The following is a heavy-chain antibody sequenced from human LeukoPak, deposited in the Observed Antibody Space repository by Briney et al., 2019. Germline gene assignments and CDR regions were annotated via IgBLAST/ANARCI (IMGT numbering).Heavy chain of an antibody. CDR2: IYYSGST. Sequence: PSETLSLTCTVSGGSISSSSYYWGWIRQPPGKGLEWIGSIYYSGSTYYNPSLKSRVTISVDTSKNQFSLKLSSVTAADTAVYYCARLPFCDHWGQGTLVTVSS. CDR1: GGSISSSSYY. J-gene: IGHJ4*02. V-gene: IGHV4-39*07. CDR3: ARLPFCDH.